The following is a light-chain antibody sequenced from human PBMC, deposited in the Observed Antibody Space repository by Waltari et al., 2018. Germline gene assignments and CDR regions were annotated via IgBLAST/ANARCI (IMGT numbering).Light chain of an antibody. V-gene: IGLV2-23*03. CDR3: CSYAGSSTFLYV. Sequence: QSALTQPASVSGSPGQSITISCTGTSRDVGSYNLVSWYQQHPGKAPKLMIYEGSKRPSGVSNRFSGSKSGNTASLTISGLQAEDEADYYCCSYAGSSTFLYVFGTRTKVTVL. J-gene: IGLJ1*01. CDR1: SRDVGSYNL. CDR2: EGS.